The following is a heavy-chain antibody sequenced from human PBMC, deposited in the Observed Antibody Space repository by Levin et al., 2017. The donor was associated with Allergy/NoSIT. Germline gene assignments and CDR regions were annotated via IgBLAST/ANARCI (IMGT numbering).Heavy chain of an antibody. J-gene: IGHJ4*02. CDR2: IYYSGST. D-gene: IGHD2-15*01. Sequence: SETLSLTCTVSGGSVSSSDYYWGWIRQPPGKGLDWIGNIYYSGSTNYNPSLKSRVTISVDTSKNQSSLKLSSVTAADTAVYYCARRFCSGGICYYFDSWGQGILVTVSS. CDR1: GGSVSSSDYY. CDR3: ARRFCSGGICYYFDS. V-gene: IGHV4-39*01.